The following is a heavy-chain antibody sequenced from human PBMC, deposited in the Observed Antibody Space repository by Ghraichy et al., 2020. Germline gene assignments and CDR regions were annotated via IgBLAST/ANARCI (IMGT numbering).Heavy chain of an antibody. J-gene: IGHJ6*02. CDR1: GFTFSSYG. D-gene: IGHD2-21*01. CDR2: IRYDGSNR. Sequence: GGSLRLSCAVSGFTFSSYGMHWVRQAPGKGLEWVAFIRYDGSNRYYASSVEGRFSISRENSKNTLYLQMNSLRAEDTAVYYCAKDRAAGQLFPPAMDVWGQGTTVTVSS. CDR3: AKDRAAGQLFPPAMDV. V-gene: IGHV3-30*02.